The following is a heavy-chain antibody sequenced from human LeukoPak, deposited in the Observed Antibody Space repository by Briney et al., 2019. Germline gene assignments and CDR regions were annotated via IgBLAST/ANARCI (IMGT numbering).Heavy chain of an antibody. CDR3: AGGGNIAVAGLYDY. CDR2: IIPILGIA. J-gene: IGHJ4*02. Sequence: SVKVSCKASGGTFSSYAISWVRQAPGQGLERMGRIIPILGIANYAQKFQGRVTITADKSTSTAYMELSSLRSEDTAAYYCAGGGNIAVAGLYDYWGQGTLVTVSS. V-gene: IGHV1-69*04. CDR1: GGTFSSYA. D-gene: IGHD6-19*01.